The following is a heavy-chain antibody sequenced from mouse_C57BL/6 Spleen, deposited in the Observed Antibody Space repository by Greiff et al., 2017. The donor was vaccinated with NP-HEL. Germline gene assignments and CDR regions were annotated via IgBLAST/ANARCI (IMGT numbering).Heavy chain of an antibody. D-gene: IGHD1-1*01. CDR1: GYTFTSYW. V-gene: IGHV1-64*01. CDR3: ARRAPTMTTVVATDYFDY. CDR2: IHPNSGST. J-gene: IGHJ2*01. Sequence: VQLQQPGAELVKPGASVKLSCKASGYTFTSYWMHWVKQRPGQGLEWIGMIHPNSGSTNYNEKFKSKATLTVAKSSSTAYMQLSSLTSEDSAVYYCARRAPTMTTVVATDYFDYWGQGTTLTVSS.